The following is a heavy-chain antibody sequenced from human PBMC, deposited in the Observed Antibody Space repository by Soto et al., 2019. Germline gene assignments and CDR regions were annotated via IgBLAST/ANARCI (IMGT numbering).Heavy chain of an antibody. J-gene: IGHJ4*02. CDR2: ISPKSGGT. D-gene: IGHD3-22*01. CDR3: ATPGGPDTGGYYYFDY. V-gene: IGHV1-2*02. CDR1: GYTFTGYY. Sequence: ASVKVSCKASGYTFTGYYIHWVRQAPGQGPEWMGWISPKSGGTKYAPKFQGRVTLTTDTSISTAYMELSRLTSDDTAVYYCATPGGPDTGGYYYFDYWGQGTLVTVSS.